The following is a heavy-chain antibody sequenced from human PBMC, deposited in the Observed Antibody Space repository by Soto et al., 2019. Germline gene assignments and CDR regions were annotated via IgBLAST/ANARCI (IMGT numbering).Heavy chain of an antibody. CDR1: GFTFRNFA. J-gene: IGHJ5*02. D-gene: IGHD4-4*01. CDR3: SASMTKVISSYTP. CDR2: ISSDGGST. Sequence: RLSGSASGFTFRNFAMHWVRQAPGKRLEYVSAISSDGGSTYYADSVKGRFTISRDNSENTLYLQMSSLRAEDTAVYYCSASMTKVISSYTPWGHGTRVNVSS. V-gene: IGHV3-64D*06.